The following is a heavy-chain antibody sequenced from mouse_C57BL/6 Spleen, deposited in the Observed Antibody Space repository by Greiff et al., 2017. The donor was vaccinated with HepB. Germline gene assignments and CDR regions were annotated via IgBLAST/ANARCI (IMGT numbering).Heavy chain of an antibody. J-gene: IGHJ4*01. V-gene: IGHV1-69*01. CDR3: ARGGRNGYYYAMDY. CDR2: IDPSDSYT. CDR1: GYTFTSYW. Sequence: QVQLQQPGAELVMPGASVKLSCKASGYTFTSYWMHWVKQRPGQGLEWIGEIDPSDSYTNYNQKFKGKSTLTVDKSSSTAYMQLSSLTSEDSAVYYCARGGRNGYYYAMDYWGQGTSVTVSS. D-gene: IGHD1-1*01.